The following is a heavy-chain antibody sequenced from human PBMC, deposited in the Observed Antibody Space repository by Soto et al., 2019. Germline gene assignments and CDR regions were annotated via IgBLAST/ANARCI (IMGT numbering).Heavy chain of an antibody. J-gene: IGHJ4*02. Sequence: KPSETLSLTCAVYGGSFSGYYWSWIRQPPGKGLEWIGEINHSGSTNYNPSLKSRVTISVDTSKNQFSLKLSSVTAADTAVYYCARGPYGDLDYWGQGTLVTVSS. CDR2: INHSGST. CDR3: ARGPYGDLDY. D-gene: IGHD4-17*01. CDR1: GGSFSGYY. V-gene: IGHV4-34*01.